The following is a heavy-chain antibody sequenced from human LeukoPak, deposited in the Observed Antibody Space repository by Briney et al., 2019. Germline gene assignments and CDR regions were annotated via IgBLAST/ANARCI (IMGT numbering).Heavy chain of an antibody. CDR3: MRDLSGFFDWLRADPPDY. J-gene: IGHJ4*02. Sequence: PAGSLRLSCAASGFTFNNYEMNWLRQAPGKGLEWLAYITGDGNHINYADSVRGRFTISRDNAKNSVYLHMTSLRAGDTAVYYCMRDLSGFFDWLRADPPDYGGRGTQVTVSS. CDR1: GFTFNNYE. D-gene: IGHD3-9*01. CDR2: ITGDGNHI. V-gene: IGHV3-48*03.